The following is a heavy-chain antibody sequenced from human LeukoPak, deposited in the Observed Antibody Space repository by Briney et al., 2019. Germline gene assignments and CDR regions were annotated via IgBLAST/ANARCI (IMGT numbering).Heavy chain of an antibody. CDR3: TTDALGGEDIVVAPGDNWFDP. V-gene: IGHV3-15*01. J-gene: IGHJ5*02. CDR2: IKRRTDGGTT. D-gene: IGHD2-15*01. Sequence: PGGSLRPSCVASGFSFSDVWMTWVRRAPGKGLEWVGRIKRRTDGGTTDYAAPVKGRFTISRDDSKNTLYLQMNSLKTEDTAVYYCTTDALGGEDIVVAPGDNWFDPWGQGTLVTVSS. CDR1: GFSFSDVW.